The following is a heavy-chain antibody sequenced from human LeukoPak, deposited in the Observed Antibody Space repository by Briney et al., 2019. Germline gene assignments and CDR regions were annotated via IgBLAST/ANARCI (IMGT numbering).Heavy chain of an antibody. CDR1: GGSISSGGYS. D-gene: IGHD6-13*01. J-gene: IGHJ6*03. CDR3: ARGSLRQQLVRARGYYYYYMDV. Sequence: ASETLSLTCAVSGGSISSGGYSWSWIRQPPGKGLEWIGEINHSGSTNYNPSLKSRVTISVDTSKNQFSLKLSSVTAADTAVYYCARGSLRQQLVRARGYYYYYMDVWGKGTTVTVSS. V-gene: IGHV4-30-2*01. CDR2: INHSGST.